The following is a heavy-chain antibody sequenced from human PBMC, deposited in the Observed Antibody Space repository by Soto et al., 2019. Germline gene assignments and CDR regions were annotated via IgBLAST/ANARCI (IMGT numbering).Heavy chain of an antibody. J-gene: IGHJ4*02. CDR3: ARESYYGSGATVVGY. V-gene: IGHV4-59*01. D-gene: IGHD3-10*01. CDR1: GGSISNFY. Sequence: SEALSLTCTVSGGSISNFYWSWIRQPPGKGLEWIGYIYYSGTTSYNPSLNSRVTISVDTSKNQFSLKLNSVTAADTAVYYCARESYYGSGATVVGYWGLGTLVT. CDR2: IYYSGTT.